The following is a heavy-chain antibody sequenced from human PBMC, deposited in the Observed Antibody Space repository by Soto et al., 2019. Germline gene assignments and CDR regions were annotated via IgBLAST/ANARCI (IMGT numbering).Heavy chain of an antibody. CDR2: ISWNSGSI. CDR3: AKALGATRPYFDY. V-gene: IGHV3-9*01. D-gene: IGHD1-26*01. J-gene: IGHJ4*02. Sequence: SLRLSCAASGFTFDDYAMHWVRQAPGKVLERVSGISWNSGSIGYVDSVKGRFTISRDNAKNSLYLQMNSLRAEDTALYYCAKALGATRPYFDYWGQGXLVTVYS. CDR1: GFTFDDYA.